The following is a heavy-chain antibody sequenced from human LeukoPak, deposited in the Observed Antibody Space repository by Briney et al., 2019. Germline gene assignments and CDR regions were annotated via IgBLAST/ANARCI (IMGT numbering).Heavy chain of an antibody. CDR1: GGSISSGGYY. V-gene: IGHV4-61*08. CDR3: ARRSYGDYFDY. D-gene: IGHD1-26*01. CDR2: IYYSGST. J-gene: IGHJ4*02. Sequence: SETLSLTCTVSGGSISSGGYYWSWIRQPPGKGLEWIGYIYYSGSTNYNPSLKSRVTISVDTSKNQFSLKLSSVTAADTAVYYCARRSYGDYFDYWGQGTLVTVSS.